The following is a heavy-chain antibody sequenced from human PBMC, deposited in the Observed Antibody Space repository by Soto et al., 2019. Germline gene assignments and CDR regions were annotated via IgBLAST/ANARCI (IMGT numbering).Heavy chain of an antibody. CDR3: AEIGEAAWFDP. CDR2: INHSGST. J-gene: IGHJ5*02. CDR1: GGSFSGYY. V-gene: IGHV4-34*01. Sequence: SETLSLTCAVYGGSFSGYYWSWIRQPPGKGLEWIGEINHSGSTNYNPSLKSRVTISVDTSKNQFSLKLSSVTAADTAVYYCAEIGEAAWFDPWGQGTLVTVSS. D-gene: IGHD3-10*01.